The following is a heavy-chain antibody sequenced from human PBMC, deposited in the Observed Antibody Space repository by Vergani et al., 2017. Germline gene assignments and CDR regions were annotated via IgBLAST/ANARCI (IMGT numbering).Heavy chain of an antibody. CDR3: ARLGYYGSGSYYNDYYYYYMDV. V-gene: IGHV5-10-1*03. D-gene: IGHD3-10*01. CDR2: IDPSDSYT. CDR1: GYSFTSYW. J-gene: IGHJ6*03. Sequence: VQLVQSGAEVKKPGESLRISCKGSGYSFTSYWISWVRQMPGKGLEWMGRIDPSDSYTNYSPSFQGHVTISADKSISTAYLQWSSLKASDTAMYYCARLGYYGSGSYYNDYYYYYMDVWGKGTTVTVSS.